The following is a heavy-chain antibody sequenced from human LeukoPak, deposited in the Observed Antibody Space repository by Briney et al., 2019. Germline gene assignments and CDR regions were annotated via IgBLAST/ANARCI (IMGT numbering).Heavy chain of an antibody. Sequence: GGSLRLSCAASGFTFSSYAMHWVRQAPGKGLEWVAVISYDGSNKYYADSVKGRFTISRDTSKNMLYVQMNSLRPEDTAVYHCAKSPACSGGTCYVFDYWGQGALVTVSS. CDR2: ISYDGSNK. D-gene: IGHD2-15*01. J-gene: IGHJ4*02. V-gene: IGHV3-30*04. CDR3: AKSPACSGGTCYVFDY. CDR1: GFTFSSYA.